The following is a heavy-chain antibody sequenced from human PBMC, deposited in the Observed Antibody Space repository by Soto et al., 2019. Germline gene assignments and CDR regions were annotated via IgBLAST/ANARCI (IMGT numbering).Heavy chain of an antibody. CDR1: GFTFSTYS. V-gene: IGHV3-48*01. D-gene: IGHD2-15*01. Sequence: EVQLVDSGGGLVQPGGSLRLSCAASGFTFSTYSMNWVRQAPGKGLEWVSYISSSSSTIYFADSVRGRFTISRDNAITSRSLQVNIVGGEVTFVYYCARGGCGAGTCFCWYHYILYWGRGALGIVS. J-gene: IGHJ4*02. CDR3: ARGGCGAGTCFCWYHYILY. CDR2: ISSSSSTI.